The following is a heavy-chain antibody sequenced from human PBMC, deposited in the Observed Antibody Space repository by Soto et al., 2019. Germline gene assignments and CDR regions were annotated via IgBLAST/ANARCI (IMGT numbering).Heavy chain of an antibody. CDR1: GFTFSRYV. V-gene: IGHV3-23*01. J-gene: IGHJ4*02. CDR2: NNSNGEST. CDR3: ARVPDLNYCSKTSCLYYFDY. Sequence: GGSLRLSCVASGFTFSRYVMSWVRQAPGKGLEWVSTNNSNGESTYYADSVKGRFTVSRDNSKNSLYLQMNSLRAEDTAVYYCARVPDLNYCSKTSCLYYFDYWGQGALVTVSS. D-gene: IGHD2-2*01.